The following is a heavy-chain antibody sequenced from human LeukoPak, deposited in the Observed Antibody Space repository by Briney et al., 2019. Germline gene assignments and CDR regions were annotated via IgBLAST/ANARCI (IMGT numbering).Heavy chain of an antibody. J-gene: IGHJ6*03. CDR2: IYTSGST. D-gene: IGHD1-26*01. V-gene: IGHV4-4*07. Sequence: SETLSLTCTVSGGSISSYYWSWIRQPAGKGLEWIGRIYTSGSTNYNPSLKSRVTISVDTSKNQFSLKLSSVTAADTAVYYCARDGSVGGYYYYYMDVWGKGTTVTVSS. CDR3: ARDGSVGGYYYYYMDV. CDR1: GGSISSYY.